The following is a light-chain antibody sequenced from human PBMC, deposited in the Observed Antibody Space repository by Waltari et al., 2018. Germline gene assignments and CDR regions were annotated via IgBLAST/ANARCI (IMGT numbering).Light chain of an antibody. CDR1: SNDVGRYNF. CDR2: DVN. V-gene: IGLV2-14*03. Sequence: QSALTQPASVSGSPGHSLTISCGGTSNDVGRYNFVSWYQQHPGKAPKFIIYDVNTRPSGISSRFSGSKSDNTASLTISDLQTEDEADYYCGSYVNTRVLFVFGSGTKVTVL. CDR3: GSYVNTRVLFV. J-gene: IGLJ1*01.